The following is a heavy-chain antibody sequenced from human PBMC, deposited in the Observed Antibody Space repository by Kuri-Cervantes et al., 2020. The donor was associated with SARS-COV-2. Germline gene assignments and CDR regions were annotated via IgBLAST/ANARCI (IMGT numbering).Heavy chain of an antibody. D-gene: IGHD3-22*01. Sequence: ASVKVSCKAAGYTFTSYAMNWVRQAPGQGLEWMGWINTNTGNPTYAQGFTGRFVFSLDTSVSTAYLQISSLKAEDTAVYYCARGPYYYDSSGYEDAFDIWGQGTMVTVSS. CDR3: ARGPYYYDSSGYEDAFDI. V-gene: IGHV7-4-1*02. CDR1: GYTFTSYA. CDR2: INTNTGNP. J-gene: IGHJ3*02.